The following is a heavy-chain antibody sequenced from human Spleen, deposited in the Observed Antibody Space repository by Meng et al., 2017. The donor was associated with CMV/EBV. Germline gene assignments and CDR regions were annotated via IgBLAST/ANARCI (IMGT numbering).Heavy chain of an antibody. Sequence: GESLKISCAASGFTFSYYEMNWVRQAPGKGLEWISSISNSGSSKYYADSVRGRFTISRDNAKKSLYLQMNSLRAEDTAVYYCARDSHDYDFWSAYYTDAFDFWGQGTMVTVSS. CDR3: ARDSHDYDFWSAYYTDAFDF. CDR1: GFTFSYYE. CDR2: ISNSGSSK. V-gene: IGHV3-48*03. D-gene: IGHD3-3*01. J-gene: IGHJ3*01.